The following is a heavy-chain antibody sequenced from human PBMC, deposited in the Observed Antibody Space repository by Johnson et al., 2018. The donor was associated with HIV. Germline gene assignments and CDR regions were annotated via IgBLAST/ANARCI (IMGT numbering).Heavy chain of an antibody. CDR3: ARDRQAVRGTFDI. V-gene: IGHV3-20*04. CDR1: GFSFSDYY. CDR2: INWNGGST. D-gene: IGHD6-19*01. J-gene: IGHJ3*02. Sequence: VQLVESGGGWVKPGGSLRLSCAASGFSFSDYYMSWIRQAPGKGLEWVSGINWNGGSTGYADSMKGRFTISRDNAKNSLYLQMNSLRAEDTALYYCARDRQAVRGTFDIWGQGTMVTVSS.